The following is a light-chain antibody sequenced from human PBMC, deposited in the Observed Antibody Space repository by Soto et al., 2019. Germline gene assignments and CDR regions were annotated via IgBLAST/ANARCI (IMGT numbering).Light chain of an antibody. V-gene: IGKV3-20*01. CDR3: QQYGSSPPLLT. J-gene: IGKJ4*01. CDR2: GAS. CDR1: QSVSSSY. Sequence: EIVLTQSPGTLSLSPGERATLSCRASQSVSSSYLAWYQQKPGQAPRLLIYGASSRATGIPDRFSGSGSGTDFTLTISRLEPEDFEVYYCQQYGSSPPLLTFGGGTKVDIK.